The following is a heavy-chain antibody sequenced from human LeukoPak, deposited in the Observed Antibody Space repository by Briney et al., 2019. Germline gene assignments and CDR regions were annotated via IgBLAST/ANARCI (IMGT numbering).Heavy chain of an antibody. CDR1: GDSFSSNSAA. CDR3: ARCPWHGLDIVVVPAAAVGYYYYGMDV. J-gene: IGHJ6*02. Sequence: SQTLSLTCAISGDSFSSNSAAWNWIRQSPSRGLEWPGRTYYRSKWYNDYAVSVKSRITINPDTSKNQFSLQLNSVTPEDTAVYYCARCPWHGLDIVVVPAAAVGYYYYGMDVWGQGTTVTVSS. CDR2: TYYRSKWYN. D-gene: IGHD2-2*03. V-gene: IGHV6-1*01.